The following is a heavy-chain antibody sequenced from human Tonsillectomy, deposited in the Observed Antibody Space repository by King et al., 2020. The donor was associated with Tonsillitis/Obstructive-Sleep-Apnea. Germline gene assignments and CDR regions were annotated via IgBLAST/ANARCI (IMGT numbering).Heavy chain of an antibody. Sequence: VTLKESGPVLVKPTETLTLTCTVSGFSLSNARVGVSWIRQPPGKALEWLAHIFSNDEKSYSTSLKSRLTISKDTSKSQVVLTMTNMDPVDTATYYCARIPPAAGTEGYYYYYMDVWGKGTTVTVSS. J-gene: IGHJ6*03. CDR3: ARIPPAAGTEGYYYYYMDV. V-gene: IGHV2-26*01. CDR2: IFSNDEK. D-gene: IGHD6-13*01. CDR1: GFSLSNARVG.